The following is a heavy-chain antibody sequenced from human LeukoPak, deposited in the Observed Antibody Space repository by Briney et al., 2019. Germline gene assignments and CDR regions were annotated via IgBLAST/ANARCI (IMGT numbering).Heavy chain of an antibody. Sequence: PWGSLRLSCAASGFTFSSYAMSWVRQAPGKGLEWVSAISSSGGSTYYADSVKGRFTTSRDNSKNTLYLQMNSLRAEDTAVYYCAKDRGDCSSTSCYTPVDAFDTWGQGTMVTVSS. CDR3: AKDRGDCSSTSCYTPVDAFDT. CDR2: ISSSGGST. CDR1: GFTFSSYA. D-gene: IGHD2-2*01. V-gene: IGHV3-23*01. J-gene: IGHJ3*02.